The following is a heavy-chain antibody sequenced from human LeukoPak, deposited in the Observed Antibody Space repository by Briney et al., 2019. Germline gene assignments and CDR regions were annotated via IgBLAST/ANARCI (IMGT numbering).Heavy chain of an antibody. CDR3: ARDLGYSYARHDY. D-gene: IGHD5-18*01. J-gene: IGHJ4*02. V-gene: IGHV1-2*02. CDR1: GYTFADYY. CDR2: ISPKSGGT. Sequence: ASVKVSCKASGYTFADYYMHWVRQAPGQGLEWMGWISPKSGGTNFAQKFQGRVTMTRATSISTAYMELSRLRYDDTAVYYCARDLGYSYARHDYWGQGTLVTVSS.